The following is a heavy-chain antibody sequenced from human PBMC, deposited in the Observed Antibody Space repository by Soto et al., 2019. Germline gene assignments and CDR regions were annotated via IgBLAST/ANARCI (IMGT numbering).Heavy chain of an antibody. J-gene: IGHJ6*02. CDR1: GGSISSGDYY. D-gene: IGHD3-3*01. CDR3: ARGGGEITIFGVAVFGMDV. CDR2: IYYSGST. Sequence: PSETLSLTCTVSGGSISSGDYYWSWIRQPPGKGLEWIGYIYYSGSTYYNPSLKSRVTISVDTSKNQFSLKPSSVTAADTAVYYCARGGGEITIFGVAVFGMDVWGQGTTVTVSS. V-gene: IGHV4-30-4*01.